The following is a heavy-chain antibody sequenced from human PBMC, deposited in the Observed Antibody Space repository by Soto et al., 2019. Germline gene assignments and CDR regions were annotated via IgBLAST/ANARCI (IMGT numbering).Heavy chain of an antibody. D-gene: IGHD2-8*01. CDR2: IYYSGST. CDR3: ARRYAGNFDY. J-gene: IGHJ4*02. CDR1: GGSISSYY. V-gene: IGHV4-59*01. Sequence: QVQLQESGPGLVKPSETLSLTCTVSGGSISSYYWSWIRQPPGKGLEWIGYIYYSGSTNYNPSLKRRVNISVDTSKNKFSLKLSYVTAADTAVYYCARRYAGNFDYWGQGTLVTVSS.